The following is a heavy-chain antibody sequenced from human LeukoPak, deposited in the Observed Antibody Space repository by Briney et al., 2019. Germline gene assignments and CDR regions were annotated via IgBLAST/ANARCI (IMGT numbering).Heavy chain of an antibody. V-gene: IGHV4-39*01. CDR1: GGSIRSSYYY. D-gene: IGHD2-15*01. J-gene: IGHJ4*02. CDR3: ARLSGTLAATPHFDY. CDR2: IYYSGST. Sequence: SETLSLTCTVSGGSIRSSYYYWGWIRQPPGKGLEWIGSIYYSGSTYYNPSLKSRVTISVDTSKNQFSLKLSSVTAADTAVYYCARLSGTLAATPHFDYWGQGTLVTVSS.